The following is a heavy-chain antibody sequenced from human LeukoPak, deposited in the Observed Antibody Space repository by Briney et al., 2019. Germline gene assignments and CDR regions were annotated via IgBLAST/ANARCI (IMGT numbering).Heavy chain of an antibody. Sequence: PSETLSLTCTVSGGSISSGSYYWSWIRQPAGKGLELIGRIFTSGRTNYNPSLKSRVTISLDTSKNQFSLKLSSVTAADTAVYYCARGYRNYYDSSGYYYYYYYMDVWGKGTTVTISS. V-gene: IGHV4-61*02. CDR2: IFTSGRT. CDR3: ARGYRNYYDSSGYYYYYYYMDV. D-gene: IGHD3-22*01. CDR1: GGSISSGSYY. J-gene: IGHJ6*03.